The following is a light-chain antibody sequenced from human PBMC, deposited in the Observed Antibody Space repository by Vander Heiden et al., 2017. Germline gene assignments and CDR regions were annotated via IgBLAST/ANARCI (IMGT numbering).Light chain of an antibody. CDR2: GNS. J-gene: IGLJ3*02. V-gene: IGLV1-40*01. CDR1: SSNIGAGYD. CDR3: QSYDSSLRV. Sequence: QSVQTQPPSVSGAPGQRVTISCTGSSSNIGAGYDVHWYQQLPGTAPKLLIYGNSNRPSGVPDRFSGSKSGTSAFLAITGLQAEDEADYYCQSYDSSLRVFGGGTKLTVL.